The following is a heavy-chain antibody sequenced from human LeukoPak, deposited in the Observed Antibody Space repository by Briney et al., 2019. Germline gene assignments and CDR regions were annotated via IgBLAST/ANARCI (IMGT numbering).Heavy chain of an antibody. CDR3: ASSYDYGDHAWNY. J-gene: IGHJ4*02. Sequence: GASVKVSCKASGGTFSSYAISWVRQAPGQGLEWMGGIIPIFGTANYAQKFQGRVTITTDESTSTAYMELSSLRPEDTAVYYCASSYDYGDHAWNYWGQGTLVTVSS. V-gene: IGHV1-69*05. D-gene: IGHD4-17*01. CDR2: IIPIFGTA. CDR1: GGTFSSYA.